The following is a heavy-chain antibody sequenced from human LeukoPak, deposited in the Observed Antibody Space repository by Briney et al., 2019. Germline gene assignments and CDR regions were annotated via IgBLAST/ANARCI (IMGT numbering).Heavy chain of an antibody. Sequence: PSETLSLTCAVSGGSISGYYWSWIRQPPGKGLEWIGYIFYSGTTNYNPSLKSRVTISVDTSKNQFSLKLSSVTAADTAVYYCARGRIYYYGSGSYFAEYFQHWGQGTLVTVSS. CDR2: IFYSGTT. D-gene: IGHD3-10*01. J-gene: IGHJ1*01. CDR1: GGSISGYY. CDR3: ARGRIYYYGSGSYFAEYFQH. V-gene: IGHV4-59*01.